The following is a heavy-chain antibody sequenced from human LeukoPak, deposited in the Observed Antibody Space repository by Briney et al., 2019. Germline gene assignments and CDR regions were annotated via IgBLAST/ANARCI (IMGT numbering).Heavy chain of an antibody. CDR1: GFTFSSYA. D-gene: IGHD4-23*01. J-gene: IGHJ4*02. V-gene: IGHV3-23*01. Sequence: GGSLRLSCAASGFTFSSYAMSWVRQAPGKGLEWVSTLSSSGGNTFYAVSVKGRFTISRDNSKNTLFLQMNSLRAEDTAVYYCAKVNHDDGGNSYFDYWGQGTLVTVSS. CDR2: LSSSGGNT. CDR3: AKVNHDDGGNSYFDY.